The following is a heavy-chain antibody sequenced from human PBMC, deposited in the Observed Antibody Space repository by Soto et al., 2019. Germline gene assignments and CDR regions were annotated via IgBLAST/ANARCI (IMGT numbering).Heavy chain of an antibody. V-gene: IGHV1-8*01. CDR2: MNPNSGNT. CDR3: ARYCSGGSCYGSDAFDI. D-gene: IGHD2-15*01. CDR1: GYTFTSYD. Sequence: QVQLVQSGAEVKKPGASVKVSCKASGYTFTSYDINWVRQATGQGLEWMGWMNPNSGNTGYAQKFHGRVTMTRNTSLSTAYMELSSLRSEDTAVYYCARYCSGGSCYGSDAFDIWGQGTMVTVSS. J-gene: IGHJ3*02.